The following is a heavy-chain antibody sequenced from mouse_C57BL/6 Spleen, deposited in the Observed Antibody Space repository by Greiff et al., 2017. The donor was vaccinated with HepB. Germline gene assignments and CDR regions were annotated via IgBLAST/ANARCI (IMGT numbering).Heavy chain of an antibody. CDR1: GYTFTSYG. D-gene: IGHD1-1*01. Sequence: VQLQQSGAELVRPGSSVKMSCKTSGYTFTSYGINWVKQRPGQGLEWIGYIYIGNGYTEYNEKFKGKATLTSDTSSSTAYMQLSSLTSEDSAIYFCAGDFITTVVATRWYFDVWGTGTTVTVSS. J-gene: IGHJ1*03. CDR3: AGDFITTVVATRWYFDV. V-gene: IGHV1-58*01. CDR2: IYIGNGYT.